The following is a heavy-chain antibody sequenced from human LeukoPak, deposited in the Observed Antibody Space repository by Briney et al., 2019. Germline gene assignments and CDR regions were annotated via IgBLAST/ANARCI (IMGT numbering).Heavy chain of an antibody. D-gene: IGHD6-13*01. Sequence: SETLSLTCTVSGGSISSYYWSWIRQPPGKGLEWIGYIYYSGSTNYNPSLKSRVTISVDTSKNQFSLKLSSVTAADTAVYYCARRIAAAGTPFDYWGQGTLVIVSS. CDR3: ARRIAAAGTPFDY. J-gene: IGHJ4*02. V-gene: IGHV4-59*08. CDR2: IYYSGST. CDR1: GGSISSYY.